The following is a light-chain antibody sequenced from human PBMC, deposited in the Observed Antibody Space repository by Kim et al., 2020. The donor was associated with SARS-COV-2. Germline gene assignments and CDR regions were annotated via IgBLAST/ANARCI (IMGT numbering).Light chain of an antibody. Sequence: SSALTQDPAVSVALGQTVRITCQGDSLRSYYASWYQQKPGQAPVLVIYGKNNRPSGIPDRFSGSSSGNKASLTITGAQAEDEADYYCKSRDSSGNHLVFGGGTQRTV. CDR2: GKN. V-gene: IGLV3-19*01. CDR1: SLRSYY. J-gene: IGLJ3*02. CDR3: KSRDSSGNHLV.